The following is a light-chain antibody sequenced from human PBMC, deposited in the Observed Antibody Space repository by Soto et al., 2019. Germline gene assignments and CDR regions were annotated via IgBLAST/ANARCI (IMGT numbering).Light chain of an antibody. CDR2: KAS. CDR3: QQYNSYSRT. V-gene: IGKV1-5*03. J-gene: IGKJ1*01. CDR1: QSINGW. Sequence: DIQLTQSPSTLSASVGDIVTITCRASQSINGWLAWYQQKPGQAPNLLIYKASTLESGVPSRFSGSGSGTEFTLTISSLQPDDFATYYCQQYNSYSRTFGQGTKVDIK.